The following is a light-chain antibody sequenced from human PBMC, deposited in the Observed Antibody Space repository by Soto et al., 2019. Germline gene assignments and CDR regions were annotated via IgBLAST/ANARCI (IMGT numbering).Light chain of an antibody. CDR2: DAS. V-gene: IGKV3-11*01. CDR3: QQRSNGDT. CDR1: QSVSSY. J-gene: IGKJ2*01. Sequence: EIVLTQSAATLSLSPGEISTLSCRASQSVSSYLAWYQQKPGQAPRLLIYDASNRATGIPARFSGSGSGTDFTLTISSLEPEDFAVYYCQQRSNGDTFGQGTKLEIK.